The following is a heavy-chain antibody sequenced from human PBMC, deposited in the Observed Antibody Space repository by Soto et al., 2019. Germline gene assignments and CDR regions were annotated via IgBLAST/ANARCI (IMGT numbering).Heavy chain of an antibody. J-gene: IGHJ4*02. CDR2: MFHSGTT. CDR3: ERTGVTAAGGGRLDF. CDR1: GASISSSNW. D-gene: IGHD6-13*01. Sequence: SETLSLTCAVSGASISSSNWWSWVRQSPGEGLEWIGEMFHSGTTNYNPSLKSRVTISVDKSNNQFSLKVTSVTAADTAVYYCERTGVTAAGGGRLDFWGQGTLVTVYS. V-gene: IGHV4-4*02.